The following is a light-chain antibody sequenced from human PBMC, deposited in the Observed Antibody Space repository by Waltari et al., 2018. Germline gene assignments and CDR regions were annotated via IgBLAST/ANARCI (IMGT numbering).Light chain of an antibody. V-gene: IGLV4-69*01. CDR3: QAWGTGIGV. CDR2: VNSEGSH. Sequence: QLVLTQSPSASASLGASVKLTCTVSSAHTRYAIAWHQQQPEKGPRYLMKVNSEGSHIKGDGIPDRFSGSSSGAERYLTISSLQAEDEADYYCQAWGTGIGVFGGGTKLSVL. CDR1: SAHTRYA. J-gene: IGLJ3*02.